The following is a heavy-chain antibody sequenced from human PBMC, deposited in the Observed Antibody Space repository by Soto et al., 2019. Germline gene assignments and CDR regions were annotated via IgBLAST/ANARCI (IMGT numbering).Heavy chain of an antibody. J-gene: IGHJ5*02. Sequence: QVQLVESGGGVVQPGRSLRLSCAASGFTFSSYGMHWVRQAPGKGLEWVAVIRYDGSNKYYADSVKGRFTISRDNSKNTLYLQMNSLRAEDTAVYYCARGHVGNWFDPWGQGTLVTVSS. CDR1: GFTFSSYG. CDR2: IRYDGSNK. D-gene: IGHD1-26*01. V-gene: IGHV3-33*01. CDR3: ARGHVGNWFDP.